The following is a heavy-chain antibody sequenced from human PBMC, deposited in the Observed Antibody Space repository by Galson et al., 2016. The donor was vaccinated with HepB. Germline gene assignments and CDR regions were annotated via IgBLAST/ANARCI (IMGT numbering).Heavy chain of an antibody. D-gene: IGHD6-13*01. Sequence: ETLSLTCTVSGGSISSYYWSWIRQSPRKGLEWIAYIYYSGSTNQNPSLKSRVTISVDTSKNQFSLQLRSVTAADTAVYYCARDRGSAAGFDYWGQGTLVTVSS. CDR2: IYYSGST. J-gene: IGHJ4*02. CDR3: ARDRGSAAGFDY. V-gene: IGHV4-59*01. CDR1: GGSISSYY.